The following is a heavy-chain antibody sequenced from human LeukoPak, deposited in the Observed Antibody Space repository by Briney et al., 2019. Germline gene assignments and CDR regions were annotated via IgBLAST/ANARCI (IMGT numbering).Heavy chain of an antibody. J-gene: IGHJ4*02. CDR2: IKPDGSDE. V-gene: IGHV3-7*04. CDR3: ARENFQY. Sequence: EGPLRLSCAASGFTFSSYWMNWVRQAPGKGLEWVANIKPDGSDESYVDSVKGRFTISRDNAKNSLYLQMNSLRAEDTAVYYCARENFQYWAQGTLVTVSS. CDR1: GFTFSSYW.